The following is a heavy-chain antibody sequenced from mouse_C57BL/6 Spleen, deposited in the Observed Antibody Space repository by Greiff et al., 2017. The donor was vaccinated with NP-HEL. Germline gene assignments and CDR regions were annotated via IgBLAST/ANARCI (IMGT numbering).Heavy chain of an antibody. J-gene: IGHJ4*01. CDR3: ARRDYYGSIPYAMGY. CDR1: GFTFSDYG. Sequence: EVQLVESGGGLVKPGGSLKLSCAASGFTFSDYGMHWVRQAPEKGLEWVAYISSGSSTIYYADTVKGRFTISRDNAKNTLFLQMTSLRSEDTAMYYCARRDYYGSIPYAMGYWGQGTSVTVSS. V-gene: IGHV5-17*01. D-gene: IGHD1-1*01. CDR2: ISSGSSTI.